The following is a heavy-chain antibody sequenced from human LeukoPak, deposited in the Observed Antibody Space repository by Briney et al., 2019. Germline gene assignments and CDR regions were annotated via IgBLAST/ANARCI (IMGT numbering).Heavy chain of an antibody. CDR1: GLTFSNAW. V-gene: IGHV3-74*01. CDR2: IDTAGSAT. Sequence: PGGSLRLSCVVSGLTFSNAWMSWVRQAPGKGLVWVSGIDTAGSATRYADSVKGRFTISRDSAKNTLFLQINSLRAEDTAVYYCARTGGWLSNFDFWGQGSLVTVSS. CDR3: ARTGGWLSNFDF. D-gene: IGHD5-24*01. J-gene: IGHJ4*02.